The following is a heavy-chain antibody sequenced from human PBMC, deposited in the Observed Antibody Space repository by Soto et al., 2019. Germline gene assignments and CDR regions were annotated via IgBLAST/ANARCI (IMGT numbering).Heavy chain of an antibody. J-gene: IGHJ5*02. CDR3: ARWRYCSGGSCYFGGFDP. V-gene: IGHV1-18*01. D-gene: IGHD2-15*01. Sequence: GSVQVSSKASGYTFPSYGSSWLRQAPGQGLEGIGWISAYNSNTNYTQKLQGRVTMTTDTSTSTAHMELRSLRSDDKAVYYCARWRYCSGGSCYFGGFDPWGQGTLVTVSS. CDR2: ISAYNSNT. CDR1: GYTFPSYG.